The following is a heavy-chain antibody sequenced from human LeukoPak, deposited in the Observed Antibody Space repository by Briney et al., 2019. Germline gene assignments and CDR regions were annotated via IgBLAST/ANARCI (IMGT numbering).Heavy chain of an antibody. CDR2: ISSSGSTI. CDR3: ARDRIYDILTGYRNDAFDI. V-gene: IGHV3-11*04. CDR1: GFTFSDYY. J-gene: IGHJ3*02. D-gene: IGHD3-9*01. Sequence: GGSLRLSCAASGFTFSDYYMSWIRQAPGKGLEWVSYISSSGSTIYYADSVKGRFTISRDNSKNTLYLQMNSLRAEDTAVYYCARDRIYDILTGYRNDAFDIWGQGTMVTVSS.